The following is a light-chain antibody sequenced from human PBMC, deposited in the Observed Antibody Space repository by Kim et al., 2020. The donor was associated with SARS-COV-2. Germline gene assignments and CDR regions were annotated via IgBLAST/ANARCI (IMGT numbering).Light chain of an antibody. CDR3: LQEYNYPMT. CDR2: ATS. J-gene: IGKJ1*01. CDR1: QGIRND. Sequence: AIQMTQSPSSLSVSVGDRVTITCRASQGIRNDLGWYQQKPGKAPKLLIYATSSLQSGVPSRFSGSGFGTDFTLTISSLQPEDFATYYCLQEYNYPMTFGQGTKVDIK. V-gene: IGKV1-6*01.